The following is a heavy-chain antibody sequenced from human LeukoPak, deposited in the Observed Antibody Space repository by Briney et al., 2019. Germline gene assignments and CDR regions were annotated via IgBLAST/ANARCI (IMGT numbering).Heavy chain of an antibody. CDR2: ISYDGSNK. V-gene: IGHV3-30-3*01. J-gene: IGHJ3*02. D-gene: IGHD6-19*01. CDR1: GFTFSSYA. Sequence: GRSLRLSCAASGFTFSSYAMHWVRQAPGKGLEWVAVISYDGSNKYYADSVKGRFTISRDNSKNTLYLQMNSLRAEDTAVYYRARSRGYRSGWPFDIWGQGTMVTVSS. CDR3: ARSRGYRSGWPFDI.